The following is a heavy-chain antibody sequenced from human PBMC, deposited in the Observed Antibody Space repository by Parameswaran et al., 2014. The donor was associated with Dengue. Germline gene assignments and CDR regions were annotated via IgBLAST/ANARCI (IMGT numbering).Heavy chain of an antibody. V-gene: IGHV4-59*13. J-gene: IGHJ3*02. D-gene: IGHD3-10*01. CDR2: IYYSGST. Sequence: VRQSPGKGLEWIGYIYYSGSTNYNPSLKSRVTISVDTSKNQFSLKLSSVTAADTAVYYCARAYGDDAFDIWGQGTMVTVSS. CDR3: ARAYGDDAFDI.